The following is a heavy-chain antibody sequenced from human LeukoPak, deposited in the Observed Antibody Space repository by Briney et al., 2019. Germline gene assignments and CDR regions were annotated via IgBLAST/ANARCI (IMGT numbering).Heavy chain of an antibody. CDR3: ARDRSWVGGNAFDI. CDR1: GYTFTAHN. V-gene: IGHV1-2*02. J-gene: IGHJ3*02. CDR2: ISPYSGGT. Sequence: ASVKVSCKASGYTFTAHNFHWVRQAPGQGLEWMGWISPYSGGTNYAQNFQGRVTMTRDTSISTAYMELRSLRYDDTAVYYCARDRSWVGGNAFDIWGQGTMVTVSS. D-gene: IGHD1-26*01.